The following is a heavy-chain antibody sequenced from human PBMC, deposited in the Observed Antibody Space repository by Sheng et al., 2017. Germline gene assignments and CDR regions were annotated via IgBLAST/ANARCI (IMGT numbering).Heavy chain of an antibody. CDR3: ARDLAYCGGDCYPPNDAFDI. Sequence: QVQLVQSGAEVKKPGASVKVSCKASGYTFTSYGISWVRQAPGQGLEWMGWISAYNGNTNYAQKLQGRVTMTTDTSTSTAYMELRSLRSDDTAVYYCARDLAYCGGDCYPPNDAFDIWGQGTMVTVSS. V-gene: IGHV1-18*01. D-gene: IGHD2-21*01. J-gene: IGHJ3*02. CDR2: ISAYNGNT. CDR1: GYTFTSYG.